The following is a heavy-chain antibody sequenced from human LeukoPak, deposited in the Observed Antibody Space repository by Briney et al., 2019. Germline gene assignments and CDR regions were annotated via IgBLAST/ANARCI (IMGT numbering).Heavy chain of an antibody. CDR1: GFTFTSYA. CDR3: ATSRAFDI. J-gene: IGHJ3*02. CDR2: FDPEDGET. V-gene: IGHV1-24*01. Sequence: GGSLRLSCTASGFTFTSYAMHWVRQAPGKGLEWMGGFDPEDGETIYAQKFQGRVTMTEDTSTDTAYMELSSLRSEDTAVYYCATSRAFDIWGQGTMVTVSS.